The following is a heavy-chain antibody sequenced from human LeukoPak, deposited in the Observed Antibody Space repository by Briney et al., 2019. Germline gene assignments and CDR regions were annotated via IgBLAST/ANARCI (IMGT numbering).Heavy chain of an antibody. Sequence: GGSLRFSCAASGFTFSNYAMSWVRQAPGKGLEWVSTLSGTGGSTYYADSVKGRFTISRHNSKNTLYLLMNSLRAEDTAVYYCAKLTYYYDSSGSGYYFDYWGQGTLVTVSS. J-gene: IGHJ4*02. V-gene: IGHV3-23*01. CDR3: AKLTYYYDSSGSGYYFDY. CDR2: LSGTGGST. CDR1: GFTFSNYA. D-gene: IGHD3-22*01.